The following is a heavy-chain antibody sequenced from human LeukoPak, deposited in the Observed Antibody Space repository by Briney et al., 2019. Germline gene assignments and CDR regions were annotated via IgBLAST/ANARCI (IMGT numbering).Heavy chain of an antibody. Sequence: GGSLRLSCAASGFTFSSYSMNWVRQAPGKGLEWVSSISSSSSYIYYADSVKGRFTISRDNSKNTLYLQMNSLRADDTAVYYCAKRLPAAPFDYWGQGTLVTVSS. CDR3: AKRLPAAPFDY. CDR2: ISSSSSYI. CDR1: GFTFSSYS. J-gene: IGHJ4*02. D-gene: IGHD2-2*01. V-gene: IGHV3-21*04.